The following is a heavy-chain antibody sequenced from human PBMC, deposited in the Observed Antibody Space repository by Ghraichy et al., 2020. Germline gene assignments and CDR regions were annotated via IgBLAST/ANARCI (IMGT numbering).Heavy chain of an antibody. CDR2: IYYSGST. CDR1: GGSISRSSYY. D-gene: IGHD3-22*01. CDR3: ARHVADSSWYSYYFDY. V-gene: IGHV4-39*01. Sequence: SQTLSLTCTVSGGSISRSSYYWSWIRQPPGKGLEWIGSIYYSGSTFRNPSLKSRVTISVDTSKNRFSLRLTSVTAADTAVYYCARHVADSSWYSYYFDYWGQGTPVTVSS. J-gene: IGHJ4*02.